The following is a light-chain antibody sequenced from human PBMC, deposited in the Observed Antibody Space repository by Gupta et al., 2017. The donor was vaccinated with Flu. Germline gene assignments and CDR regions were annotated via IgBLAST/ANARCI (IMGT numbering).Light chain of an antibody. CDR3: QQYGSSPLYS. V-gene: IGKV3-20*01. CDR1: QSVGSSY. J-gene: IGKJ2*03. Sequence: TGLTQSSGTLSLSLGYRATLSCRASQSVGSSYLAWYQQKPGQAPRLLIYGASSRATGIPDRFSGSGSGTDFTLTISRLEPEDFAVYYCQQYGSSPLYSFGQGTKVELK. CDR2: GAS.